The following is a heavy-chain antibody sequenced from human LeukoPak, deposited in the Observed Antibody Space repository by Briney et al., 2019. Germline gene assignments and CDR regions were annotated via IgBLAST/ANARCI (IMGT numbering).Heavy chain of an antibody. CDR2: IYYSGSI. V-gene: IGHV4-30-4*07. CDR3: ARAPTIFGVVNDAFDI. CDR1: GGSISSGGYS. J-gene: IGHJ3*02. Sequence: SETLSLTCAVSGGSISSGGYSWSWIRQPPGKGLEWIGYIYYSGSIYYNPSLKSRVTISVDTSKNQFSLELSSVTAADTAVYYCARAPTIFGVVNDAFDIWGQGTMVTVSS. D-gene: IGHD3-3*01.